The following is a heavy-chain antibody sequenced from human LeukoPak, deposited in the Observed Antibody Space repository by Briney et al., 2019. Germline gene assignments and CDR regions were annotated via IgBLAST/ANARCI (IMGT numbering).Heavy chain of an antibody. CDR3: ARGMVLLWFGGRRGSFDP. J-gene: IGHJ5*02. V-gene: IGHV4-61*02. D-gene: IGHD3-10*01. CDR1: GDSISSGDYY. Sequence: SETLSLTCTVSGDSISSGDYYWSWIRQPAGKGLEWIGRISSSGSTNYNPSLKSRVTISVDTSKNQFSLKLSSVTAADTAVYYCARGMVLLWFGGRRGSFDPWGQGTLVTVSS. CDR2: ISSSGST.